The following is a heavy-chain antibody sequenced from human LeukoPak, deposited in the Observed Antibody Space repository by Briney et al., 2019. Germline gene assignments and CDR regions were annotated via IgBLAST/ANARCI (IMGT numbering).Heavy chain of an antibody. CDR2: FDPEDGEI. D-gene: IGHD2-2*01. J-gene: IGHJ6*03. Sequence: AASVKVSCKVSGYTLTELSMHWVRQAPGKGLEWIGGFDPEDGEIIYAQKFQGRVTMTEDTSTDTAYMELSSLRSEDTAVYYCATGGYCSSTSCPTPVYYYYYYMDVWGKGTPVTVSS. CDR3: ATGGYCSSTSCPTPVYYYYYYMDV. CDR1: GYTLTELS. V-gene: IGHV1-24*01.